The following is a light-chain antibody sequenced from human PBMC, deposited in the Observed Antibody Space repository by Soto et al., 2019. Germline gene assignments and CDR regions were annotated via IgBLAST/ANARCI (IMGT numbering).Light chain of an antibody. V-gene: IGLV4-69*01. CDR1: SGHSNYA. CDR2: VNSDGSH. CDR3: QTWDTGIVL. J-gene: IGLJ2*01. Sequence: QPVLTQSPSASASLGASVKLTCILSSGHSNYAIAWHQQLPEKGPRYLMKVNSDGSHSKGDGIPDRFSGSSSGAERYLTISSLQSEDEADYYCQTWDTGIVLFGGGTKLTVL.